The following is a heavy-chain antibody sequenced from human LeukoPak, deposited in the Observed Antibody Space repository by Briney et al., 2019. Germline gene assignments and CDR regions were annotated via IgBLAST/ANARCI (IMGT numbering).Heavy chain of an antibody. CDR1: GFTFSSYS. V-gene: IGHV3-21*01. J-gene: IGHJ4*02. CDR3: ARGQASDFDY. CDR2: ISSSSSYI. Sequence: PGGSLRLSCAASGFTFSSYSMNWVRQAPGKGLEWVSSISSSSSYIYYADSVKGRFTISRDNAKNSLCLQMNSLRAEDTAVYYCARGQASDFDYWGQGTLVTVSS.